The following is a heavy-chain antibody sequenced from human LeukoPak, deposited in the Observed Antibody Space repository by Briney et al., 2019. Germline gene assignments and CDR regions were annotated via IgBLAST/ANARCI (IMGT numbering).Heavy chain of an antibody. CDR2: ISYDGSNK. V-gene: IGHV3-30*18. Sequence: GGSLRLSCAASGFTFSSYGMHWVRQAPGKGLEWVAVISYDGSNKYYADSVKGRFTISRDNSKNTLYLQMNSLRAEDTAVYYCAKDLWFGELPLYYFDYWGQGTLVTVSS. CDR3: AKDLWFGELPLYYFDY. CDR1: GFTFSSYG. J-gene: IGHJ4*02. D-gene: IGHD3-10*01.